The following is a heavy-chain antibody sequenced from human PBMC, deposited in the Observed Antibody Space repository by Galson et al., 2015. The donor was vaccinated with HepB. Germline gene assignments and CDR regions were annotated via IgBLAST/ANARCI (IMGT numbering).Heavy chain of an antibody. CDR1: GASISPFY. CDR2: ISYTGST. J-gene: IGHJ4*02. D-gene: IGHD2-8*01. Sequence: SETLSLTCTVSGASISPFYWSWIRQPPGKGLEWIGYISYTGSTSYNPSLKSRVTISLDTSNNQFSLNLSSVTAADTAVYYCARLGYCTNGVCYRGTLLSDYWGQGTLVTVSS. V-gene: IGHV4-59*08. CDR3: ARLGYCTNGVCYRGTLLSDY.